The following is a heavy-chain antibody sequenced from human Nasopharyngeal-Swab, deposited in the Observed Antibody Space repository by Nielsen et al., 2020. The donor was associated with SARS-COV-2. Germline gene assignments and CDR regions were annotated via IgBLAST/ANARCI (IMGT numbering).Heavy chain of an antibody. CDR2: ISWNSGSI. Sequence: SLKISCAASGFTFSSYGMHWVRQAPGKGLEWVSGISWNSGSIGYADSVKGRFTISRGNAKNSLYLQMNSLRAEDTALYYCAKDIGVDTAMIDYWGQGTLVTVSS. V-gene: IGHV3-9*01. D-gene: IGHD5-18*01. J-gene: IGHJ4*02. CDR1: GFTFSSYG. CDR3: AKDIGVDTAMIDY.